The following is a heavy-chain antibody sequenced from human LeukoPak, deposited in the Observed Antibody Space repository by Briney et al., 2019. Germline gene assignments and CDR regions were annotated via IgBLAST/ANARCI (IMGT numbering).Heavy chain of an antibody. CDR2: ISGSGGST. J-gene: IGHJ4*02. Sequence: GGSLRLSCAASGFTFSSYATSWVRQAPGKGLEWVSAISGSGGSTYYADSVKGRSTISRDNSKNTLYLQVNSLRAEDTAVYYCANRGYYDSPWNWGQGTLVTVSS. D-gene: IGHD3-22*01. CDR1: GFTFSSYA. CDR3: ANRGYYDSPWN. V-gene: IGHV3-23*01.